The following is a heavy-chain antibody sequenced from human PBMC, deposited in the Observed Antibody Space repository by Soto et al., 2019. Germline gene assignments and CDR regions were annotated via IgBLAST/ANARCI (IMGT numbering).Heavy chain of an antibody. Sequence: PGGSLRLSCAASGFTFSSYAMHWVRQLPGKGLEWVSVISGSADSTNYADSVKGRFTISRDNSKNTLYLQINNLRAEDTAVYYCAKDSRQAPFDCWGQGTPVTVSS. CDR3: AKDSRQAPFDC. CDR1: GFTFSSYA. CDR2: ISGSADST. V-gene: IGHV3-23*01. J-gene: IGHJ4*02.